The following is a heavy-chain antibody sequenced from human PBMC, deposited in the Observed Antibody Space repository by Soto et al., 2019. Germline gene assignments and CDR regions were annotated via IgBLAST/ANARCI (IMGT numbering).Heavy chain of an antibody. V-gene: IGHV4-61*01. CDR3: ARSLLNSWNDFDY. CDR1: GGSVSSGSYY. D-gene: IGHD1-1*01. Sequence: SETLSLTCTVSGGSVSSGSYYWSWIRQPPGKGLEWIGYIYYSGSTNYNPSLKSRVTISVDTSKNQFSLKLSSVTAADTAVYYCARSLLNSWNDFDYWGQGTLVTVSS. CDR2: IYYSGST. J-gene: IGHJ4*02.